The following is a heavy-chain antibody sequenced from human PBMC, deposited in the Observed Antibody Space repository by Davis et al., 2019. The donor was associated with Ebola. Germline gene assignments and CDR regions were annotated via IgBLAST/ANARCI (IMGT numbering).Heavy chain of an antibody. V-gene: IGHV3-21*01. CDR2: ISSSSSYI. CDR3: TRHTEKLLWFGESLGAFDI. D-gene: IGHD3-10*01. Sequence: PGGSLRLSCAASGFTFSSYSMNWVRQAPGKGLEWVSFISSSSSYIYYADSVKGRFTISRDNAKNSLYLQMNSLRAEDTAVYYCTRHTEKLLWFGESLGAFDIWGQGTMVTVSS. J-gene: IGHJ3*02. CDR1: GFTFSSYS.